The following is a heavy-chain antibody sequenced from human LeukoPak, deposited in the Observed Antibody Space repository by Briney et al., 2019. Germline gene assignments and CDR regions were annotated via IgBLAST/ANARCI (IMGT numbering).Heavy chain of an antibody. CDR2: TYYRSKWYN. Sequence: SQTLSLTCAISGDSVSSNNGAWNWIRQSPSRGLEWLGRTYYRSKWYNDYAESMKGRITISPDTSKDQFSLQLNSVTPEDTAVYYCARDVGTSGWYTFESWGQGTLVTVYS. J-gene: IGHJ4*02. CDR1: GDSVSSNNGA. D-gene: IGHD6-19*01. CDR3: ARDVGTSGWYTFES. V-gene: IGHV6-1*01.